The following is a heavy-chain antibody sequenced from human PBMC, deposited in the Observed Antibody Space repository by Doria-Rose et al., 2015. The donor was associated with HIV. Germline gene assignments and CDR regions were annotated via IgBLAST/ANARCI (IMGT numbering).Heavy chain of an antibody. CDR3: ARIKSSRWYHKYYFDF. V-gene: IGHV2-26*01. J-gene: IGHJ4*02. CDR2: IFSDDER. CDR1: GVSLSNPGMG. Sequence: SGPVLVKPTETLTLTCTVSGVSLSNPGMGVSWIRQPPGKALEWLAYIFSDDERSYKTSLKSRLTISRGTSKCQVVLTMTDMDPVDTATYYCARIKSSRWYHKYYFDFWGQGTLVIVSA. D-gene: IGHD6-13*01.